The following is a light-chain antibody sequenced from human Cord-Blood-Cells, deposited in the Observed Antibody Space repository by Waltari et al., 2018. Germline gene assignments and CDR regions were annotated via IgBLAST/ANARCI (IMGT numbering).Light chain of an antibody. CDR1: QSISSW. Sequence: DIQLNQSPSTLSASVRDSVTITCPASQSISSWWAWYQQKPGKAPKRLISQAASLDSGVPSRFSGSGSVTEFTLTISSMQPDDFATYYCQQYNRYSPWTFGQGTKVEIK. J-gene: IGKJ1*01. CDR2: QAA. V-gene: IGKV1-5*03. CDR3: QQYNRYSPWT.